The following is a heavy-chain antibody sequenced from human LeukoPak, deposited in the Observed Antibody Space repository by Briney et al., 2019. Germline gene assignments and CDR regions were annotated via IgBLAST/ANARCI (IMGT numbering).Heavy chain of an antibody. Sequence: GGSLRLSCAASGFTFSSYAMSWVRQAPGKGLEWVSFISGSGGSTYYVDSVKGRFTISRDNSKNTPYLQMNSLRAEDTAVYYCAKVDGSGRYMDVWGKGTTVTISS. CDR2: ISGSGGST. CDR1: GFTFSSYA. V-gene: IGHV3-23*01. D-gene: IGHD6-19*01. J-gene: IGHJ6*03. CDR3: AKVDGSGRYMDV.